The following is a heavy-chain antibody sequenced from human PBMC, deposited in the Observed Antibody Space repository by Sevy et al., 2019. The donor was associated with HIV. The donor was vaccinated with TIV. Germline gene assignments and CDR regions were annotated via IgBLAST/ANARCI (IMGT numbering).Heavy chain of an antibody. CDR1: GFTFSSYE. Sequence: GGSLRLSCEASGFTFSSYEMNWVRQAPGKGLEWVSYISSSGSTISYAHSVKGRFTISRDNAKNSVSLQMNSLRAEDTAVYYCATSGGVTDYGLDVWGQGTTVTVSS. J-gene: IGHJ6*02. CDR3: ATSGGVTDYGLDV. CDR2: ISSSGSTI. D-gene: IGHD3-16*01. V-gene: IGHV3-48*03.